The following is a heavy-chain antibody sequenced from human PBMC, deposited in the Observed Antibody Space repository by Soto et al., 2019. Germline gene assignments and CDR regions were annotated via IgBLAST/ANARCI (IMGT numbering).Heavy chain of an antibody. CDR3: ASFLSVHQIPTVHSYLDV. J-gene: IGHJ6*03. CDR2: SRGNGGST. Sequence: GKEQEWISSSRGNGGSTYYADSVKGRFTISRDNSKNTLYLQMNSLRAEDTAVYYCASFLSVHQIPTVHSYLDVWGKGTTVTVSS. V-gene: IGHV3-23*01. D-gene: IGHD1-1*01.